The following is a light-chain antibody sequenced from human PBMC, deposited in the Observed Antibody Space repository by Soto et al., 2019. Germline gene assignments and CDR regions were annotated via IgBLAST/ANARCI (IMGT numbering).Light chain of an antibody. V-gene: IGKV3-11*01. CDR3: QQRSRWPPT. J-gene: IGKJ4*01. Sequence: EIVLTQSPATLSLSPRERATLSFRASQSVSNYLARYQQKPRQAPPPLLYEGSNKAPGIPARFRGSGSGTDFTSPISSLGPENFAVFYCQQRSRWPPTFGGGTKVDIK. CDR2: EGS. CDR1: QSVSNY.